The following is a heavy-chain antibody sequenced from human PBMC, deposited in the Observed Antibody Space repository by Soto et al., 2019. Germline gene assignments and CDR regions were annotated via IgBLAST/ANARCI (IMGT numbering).Heavy chain of an antibody. Sequence: QVKLVQSGAEVKKPGASVKVSCKASGYSFSTSYYMHWVRQAPGQGLEWMGIINPTGSMTKYSQRFQCRLTMTRDTSTSTDYMELTTLTSADTAVYFCARDTGYDHDAFDIWGQGTMVTVSS. J-gene: IGHJ3*02. D-gene: IGHD5-12*01. V-gene: IGHV1-46*01. CDR1: GYSFSTSYY. CDR2: INPTGSMT. CDR3: ARDTGYDHDAFDI.